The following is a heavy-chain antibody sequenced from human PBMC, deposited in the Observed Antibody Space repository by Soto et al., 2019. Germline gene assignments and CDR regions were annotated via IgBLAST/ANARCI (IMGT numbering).Heavy chain of an antibody. J-gene: IGHJ4*02. Sequence: SETLSLTCAVSGGSISSGGYSWSWIRQPPGKGLEWIGYIYHSGSTYYNPSLKSRVTISVARSKNQFSLKLSSVTAADTAVYYCARHQGRDSSGYSLDYWGQGTLVTVSS. D-gene: IGHD3-22*01. V-gene: IGHV4-30-2*01. CDR1: GGSISSGGYS. CDR2: IYHSGST. CDR3: ARHQGRDSSGYSLDY.